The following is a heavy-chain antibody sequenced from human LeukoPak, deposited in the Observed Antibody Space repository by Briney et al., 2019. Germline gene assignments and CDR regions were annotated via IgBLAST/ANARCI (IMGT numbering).Heavy chain of an antibody. CDR1: GGSINSYY. CDR3: ARDAYGRDAFDI. CDR2: IHYTGST. V-gene: IGHV4-59*01. Sequence: PSETLSLTCTVSGGSINSYYWSWIRQPPGKGLECIGYIHYTGSTNYNPSLKSRVTISVDTSKNQFSLKLSSVTAADTAVYYCARDAYGRDAFDIWGQGTMVTVSS. D-gene: IGHD4-17*01. J-gene: IGHJ3*02.